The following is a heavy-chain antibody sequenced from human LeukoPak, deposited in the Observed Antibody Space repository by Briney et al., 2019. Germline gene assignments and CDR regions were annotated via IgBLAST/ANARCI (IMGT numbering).Heavy chain of an antibody. D-gene: IGHD5-18*01. V-gene: IGHV4-61*02. Sequence: SETLSLTCTVSGGSISGGSYYWSWIRQPAGKGLEWIGRIYTSGSTNYNPSLKSRGTISVDTSKNQFSLKLSSVTAADTAVYHCARAGYSYGYTYYYYHMDVWGKGTTVTVSS. CDR1: GGSISGGSYY. CDR3: ARAGYSYGYTYYYYHMDV. J-gene: IGHJ6*03. CDR2: IYTSGST.